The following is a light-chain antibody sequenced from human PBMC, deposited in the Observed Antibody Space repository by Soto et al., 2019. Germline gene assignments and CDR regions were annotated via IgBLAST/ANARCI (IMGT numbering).Light chain of an antibody. CDR3: QGLGMSAAS. CDR2: AAS. CDR1: QGINSF. V-gene: IGKV1-9*01. Sequence: IQVTQYTTSLAASVGDRVTNTCRASQGINSFLAWYQQKPGKAPKLLIYAASTLQSGVPSRFSGSGSGTDSTLTISCLQPEGFATYLCQGLGMSAASFAGGTKADIK. J-gene: IGKJ4*01.